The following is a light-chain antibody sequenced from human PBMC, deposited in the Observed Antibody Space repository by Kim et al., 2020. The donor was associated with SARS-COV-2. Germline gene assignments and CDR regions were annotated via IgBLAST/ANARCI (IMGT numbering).Light chain of an antibody. V-gene: IGKV3-20*01. CDR1: QSVADNH. J-gene: IGKJ2*01. Sequence: LSPGAKVILSYRASQSVADNHLAWFQQEPGQAPRLLIYGTSSRATGIPDRFSGSVSGTDFTLTISRLEPEDSAVYYCQQYDRPPYTFGQGTKLEI. CDR3: QQYDRPPYT. CDR2: GTS.